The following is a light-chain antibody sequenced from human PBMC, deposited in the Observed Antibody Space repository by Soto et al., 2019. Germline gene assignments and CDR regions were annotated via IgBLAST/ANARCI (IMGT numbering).Light chain of an antibody. CDR2: AAS. CDR1: QIINNY. CDR3: QQTYSAPLT. J-gene: IGKJ4*01. V-gene: IGKV1-39*01. Sequence: DIQMTQSPSSLSASAGDRVTITCRASQIINNYLNWYQQKPGKAPKLLISAASSLQSGVPPRFSGSTSGTDFTLIISSLQPEDVATYYCQQTYSAPLTFGGGTKVDI.